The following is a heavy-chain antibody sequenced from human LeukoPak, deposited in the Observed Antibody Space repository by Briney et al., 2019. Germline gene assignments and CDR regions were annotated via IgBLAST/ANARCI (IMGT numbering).Heavy chain of an antibody. CDR2: ISADGGST. CDR1: GLNFDDSA. V-gene: IGHV3-43*02. Sequence: PGGSQRLSCVASGLNFDDSAMHWVRQAPGKGLEWVSLISADGGSTFSADSVKGRFSISRDNSKNSLYLQMNSLRSEDTAMYYCAKESGKFDYWGQGTLVPVSS. CDR3: AKESGKFDY. J-gene: IGHJ4*02.